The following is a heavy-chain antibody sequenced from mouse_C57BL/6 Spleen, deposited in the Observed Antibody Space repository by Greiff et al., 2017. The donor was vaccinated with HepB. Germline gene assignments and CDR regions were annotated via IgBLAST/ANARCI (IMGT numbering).Heavy chain of an antibody. CDR3: ARRGYYGSSYLLYYFDY. V-gene: IGHV1-69*01. Sequence: QVQLQQLGAELVMPGASVKLSCKASGYTFTSYWMHWVKQRPGQGLEWIGEIDPSDSYTNYNQKFKGKSTLTVDKSSSTAYMQLSSLTSEASAVYYCARRGYYGSSYLLYYFDYWGQGTTLTVAS. CDR2: IDPSDSYT. J-gene: IGHJ2*01. CDR1: GYTFTSYW. D-gene: IGHD1-1*01.